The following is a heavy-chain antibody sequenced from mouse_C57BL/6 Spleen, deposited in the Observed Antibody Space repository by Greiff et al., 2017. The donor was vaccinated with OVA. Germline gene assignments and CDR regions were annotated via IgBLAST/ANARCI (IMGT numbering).Heavy chain of an antibody. D-gene: IGHD1-1*01. CDR2: INPNNGGT. V-gene: IGHV1-26*01. Sequence: EVQLQQSGPELVKPGASVKISCKASGYTFTDYYMNWVKQSHGKSLEWIGDINPNNGGTSYNQKFKGKATLTVDKASSTAYMELRSLTSEDAAVYYCARSRTTEDYWGQGTTLTVSS. J-gene: IGHJ2*01. CDR1: GYTFTDYY. CDR3: ARSRTTEDY.